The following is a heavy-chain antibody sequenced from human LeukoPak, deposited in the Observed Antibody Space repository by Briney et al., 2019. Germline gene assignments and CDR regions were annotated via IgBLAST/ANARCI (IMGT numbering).Heavy chain of an antibody. D-gene: IGHD2-15*01. CDR3: ARHAALGGGCLDY. CDR1: GFTFSRYW. V-gene: IGHV3-7*05. J-gene: IGHJ4*02. Sequence: GGSLRLSCAASGFTFSRYWMSWVRQAPGKGLEWVANIKEDGSEKKFVDSVKGRFTISRDNAKNSLYLQMNSLRAEDTAVYYCARHAALGGGCLDYWGQGTLLTVSS. CDR2: IKEDGSEK.